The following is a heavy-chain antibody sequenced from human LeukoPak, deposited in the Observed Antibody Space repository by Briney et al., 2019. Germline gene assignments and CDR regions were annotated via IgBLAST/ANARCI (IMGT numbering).Heavy chain of an antibody. Sequence: SETLSLTCTVSGYSISSSNWWGWIRQPPGKGLEWIGYIYYSGSTYYNPSLKSRVTMSVDTSKNQFSLKLSSVTAVDTAVYYCARAARFGIVPAAVDYWGQGTLVTVSS. CDR2: IYYSGST. CDR1: GYSISSSNW. V-gene: IGHV4-28*03. D-gene: IGHD2-2*01. J-gene: IGHJ4*02. CDR3: ARAARFGIVPAAVDY.